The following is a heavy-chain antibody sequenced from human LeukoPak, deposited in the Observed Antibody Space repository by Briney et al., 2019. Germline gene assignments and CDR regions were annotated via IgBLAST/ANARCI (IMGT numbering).Heavy chain of an antibody. CDR2: INPSGGST. Sequence: ASVKVSCKTSGYTFTNHNIHWVRQAPGQGLEWMGVINPSGGSTSYPQKFQGRVTMTRDTSTSTAYMELSSLRSEDTAVYYCATEGRIIRVVADYWGQGTLVTVSS. CDR3: ATEGRIIRVVADY. CDR1: GYTFTNHN. V-gene: IGHV1-46*01. D-gene: IGHD3-3*01. J-gene: IGHJ4*01.